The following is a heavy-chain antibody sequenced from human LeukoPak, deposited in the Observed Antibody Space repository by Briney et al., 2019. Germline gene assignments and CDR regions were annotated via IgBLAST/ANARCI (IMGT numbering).Heavy chain of an antibody. CDR2: INSDGSST. CDR3: ARLPSAGLLMGY. CDR1: GFTFSNYW. J-gene: IGHJ4*02. D-gene: IGHD2-8*01. V-gene: IGHV3-74*01. Sequence: GGSLRLSCAASGFTFSNYWMSWVRQAPGKGLVWVSRINSDGSSTSYADSVKGRFTISRDNAKNTLYLQMNSLRAEDTAVYYCARLPSAGLLMGYWGQGTLVTVSS.